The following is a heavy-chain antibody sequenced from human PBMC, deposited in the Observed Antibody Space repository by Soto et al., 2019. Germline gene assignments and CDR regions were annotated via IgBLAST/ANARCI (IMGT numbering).Heavy chain of an antibody. CDR2: IYTSGST. CDR3: ASGCSSTSCYSTGPGYYYGMDV. V-gene: IGHV4-4*07. CDR1: GGSISSYY. Sequence: PSETLSLTCTVSGGSISSYYWSWIRQPAGKGLEWIGRIYTSGSTNYNPSLKSRVTTSVDTSKNQFSLKLSSVTAADTAVYYCASGCSSTSCYSTGPGYYYGMDVWGQGTTVTVSS. D-gene: IGHD2-2*02. J-gene: IGHJ6*02.